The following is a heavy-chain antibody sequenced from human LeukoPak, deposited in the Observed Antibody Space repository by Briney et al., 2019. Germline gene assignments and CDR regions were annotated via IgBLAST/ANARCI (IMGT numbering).Heavy chain of an antibody. J-gene: IGHJ4*02. V-gene: IGHV4-39*01. CDR3: ARRVVITGAIDY. CDR1: GGSIRSTTYY. D-gene: IGHD3-22*01. Sequence: SETLSLTCSVSGGSIRSTTYYWGWIRQPPGKGLEWIGSIYYSGSTYYNPSLKSRVTISVDTSKNQFSLKLSSVTAADTAVYYCARRVVITGAIDYWGQGTLVTVSS. CDR2: IYYSGST.